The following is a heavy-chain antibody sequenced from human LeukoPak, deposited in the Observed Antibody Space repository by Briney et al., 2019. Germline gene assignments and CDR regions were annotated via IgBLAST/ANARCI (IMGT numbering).Heavy chain of an antibody. V-gene: IGHV3-21*01. CDR1: GFTFSSYA. Sequence: GGSLRLSCAASGFTFSSYAMNWVRQAPGRGLEWLSSISTGTSHTYYVDSVKGRFTITRDNAKNSLYLQMNSLRAEDTAVYYCAREGTVTTGYGMDVWGQGTTVTVSS. CDR2: ISTGTSHT. D-gene: IGHD4-17*01. J-gene: IGHJ6*02. CDR3: AREGTVTTGYGMDV.